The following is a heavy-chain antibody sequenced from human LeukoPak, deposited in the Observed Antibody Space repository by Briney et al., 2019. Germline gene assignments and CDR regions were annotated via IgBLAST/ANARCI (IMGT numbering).Heavy chain of an antibody. J-gene: IGHJ4*02. D-gene: IGHD3-10*01. V-gene: IGHV4-39*07. Sequence: SETLSLTCTVSGGSISSSTYYWGWIRRPPGKGLEWIGSIHYSGSTYYNPSLKSRVTISVHMSKNQFSLKLSSLTAADTAVYYCARENYFGSGKPFDCWGQGTLVTVSS. CDR2: IHYSGST. CDR1: GGSISSSTYY. CDR3: ARENYFGSGKPFDC.